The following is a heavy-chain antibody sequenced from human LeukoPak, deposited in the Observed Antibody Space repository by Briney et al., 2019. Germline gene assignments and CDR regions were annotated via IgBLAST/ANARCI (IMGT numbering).Heavy chain of an antibody. V-gene: IGHV3-30*18. D-gene: IGHD3-22*01. Sequence: TGGSLRLSCAASGFTFSSYGMHWVRQAPGKGLEWVAVISYDGSNKYYADSVKGRFTISRDNSKNTLYLQMNSLRAEDTAVYYCAKGREYYYDSSLGDHFDYWGQGTLVTVSS. CDR2: ISYDGSNK. CDR1: GFTFSSYG. J-gene: IGHJ4*02. CDR3: AKGREYYYDSSLGDHFDY.